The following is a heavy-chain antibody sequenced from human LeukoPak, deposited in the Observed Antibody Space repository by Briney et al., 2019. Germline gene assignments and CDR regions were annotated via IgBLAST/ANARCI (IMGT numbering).Heavy chain of an antibody. D-gene: IGHD6-13*01. CDR2: ISGSGGST. CDR1: GFTFSSYA. CDR3: VVTSAPSIAAAGIPTDY. Sequence: GGSLRLSCAASGFTFSSYAMSWVRQAPGKGLEWVSAISGSGGSTYYADSVKGRFTISRDNSKNTLYLQMNSLRAEDTAVYYCVVTSAPSIAAAGIPTDYWGQGTLVTVSS. J-gene: IGHJ4*02. V-gene: IGHV3-23*01.